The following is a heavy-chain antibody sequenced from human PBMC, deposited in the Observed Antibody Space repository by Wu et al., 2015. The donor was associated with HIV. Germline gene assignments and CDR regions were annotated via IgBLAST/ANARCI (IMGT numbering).Heavy chain of an antibody. V-gene: IGHV1-18*01. CDR1: GYSFSNYA. CDR3: ARDRAYSTWYLTEDFDI. Sequence: QVQLVQSGGEVKKPGASVKVSCKASGYSFSNYAITWMRQAPGQGLEWMGWISSYNGHTKYAQKLQGRVTMTTDTSTSTAYMDLRSLRSDDTAVYYCARDRAYSTWYLTEDFDIWGQGTMVTVSS. J-gene: IGHJ3*02. D-gene: IGHD6-13*01. CDR2: ISSYNGHT.